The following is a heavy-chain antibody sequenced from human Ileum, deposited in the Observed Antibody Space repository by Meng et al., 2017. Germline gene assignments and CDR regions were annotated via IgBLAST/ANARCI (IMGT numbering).Heavy chain of an antibody. Sequence: VLLVWSWGDLGKAGGSLRVSCAASGFTYSTYAMNRVRQAPGKGLEWVSRVHTEGTSTYYADSVKGRFTISRDNAKNTLYLQMNSLRAEDTAVYYCVRGLSGRYGYFDYWAQGTLVTVSS. CDR1: GFTYSTYA. V-gene: IGHV3-74*01. CDR2: VHTEGTST. D-gene: IGHD3-3*01. CDR3: VRGLSGRYGYFDY. J-gene: IGHJ4*02.